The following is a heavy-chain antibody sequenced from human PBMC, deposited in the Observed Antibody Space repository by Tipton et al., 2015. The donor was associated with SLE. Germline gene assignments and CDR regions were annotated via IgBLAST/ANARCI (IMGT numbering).Heavy chain of an antibody. CDR1: DGSISSSNW. D-gene: IGHD3-10*01. J-gene: IGHJ4*02. Sequence: TLSLTCSVSDGSISSSNWWSWVRQPPGKGLEWIGEIYHSGSTNYNPSLKSRVTISVDKAKNQFSLKLTSVTAADTAVYYCAKNSGSYYFDDWGQGTLVTVSS. CDR2: IYHSGST. CDR3: AKNSGSYYFDD. V-gene: IGHV4-4*02.